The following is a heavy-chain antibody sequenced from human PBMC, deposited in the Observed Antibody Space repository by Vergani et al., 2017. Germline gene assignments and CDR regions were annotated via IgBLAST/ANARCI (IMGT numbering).Heavy chain of an antibody. Sequence: QVQLVQSGAEVKKPGASVKVSCKVSGYTLTELSMHWVRQAPGKGLGWRGGFDPEDGETIYAQKFQGRVTMTEDTSTDTAYKELSSLRSEDTAVYYCATELRVGGPLFPDAFDIWGQGTMVTVSS. V-gene: IGHV1-24*01. D-gene: IGHD2-15*01. CDR3: ATELRVGGPLFPDAFDI. CDR2: FDPEDGET. CDR1: GYTLTELS. J-gene: IGHJ3*02.